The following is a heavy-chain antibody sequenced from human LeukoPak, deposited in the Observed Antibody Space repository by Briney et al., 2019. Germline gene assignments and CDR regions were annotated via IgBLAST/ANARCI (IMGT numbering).Heavy chain of an antibody. CDR2: INQSGGT. CDR3: ARRRDWNDVLDY. V-gene: IGHV4-34*01. CDR1: GGSFSGHY. D-gene: IGHD1-1*01. Sequence: SETLSLNCAVYGGSFSGHYWTWARQSPGKGLEWIGEINQSGGTNYNPSVKSRFTISVDTSKNQFSLTVTSVTAADTALYYCARRRDWNDVLDYWGQGTLVTVSS. J-gene: IGHJ4*02.